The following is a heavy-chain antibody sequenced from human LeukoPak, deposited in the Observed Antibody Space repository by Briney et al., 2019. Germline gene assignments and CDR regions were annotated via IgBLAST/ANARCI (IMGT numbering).Heavy chain of an antibody. CDR3: ARDVGVVAADLDH. CDR2: IWYDGSNK. CDR1: GFTFSSYG. J-gene: IGHJ4*02. Sequence: GGSLRLSCAASGFTFSSYGMHWVRQAPGKGLEWVAVIWYDGSNKYYADSVKGRFTISREDSKNTLYLQMSSLRVEDTGVYYCARDVGVVAADLDHWGQGTLVTVSS. V-gene: IGHV3-33*08. D-gene: IGHD6-25*01.